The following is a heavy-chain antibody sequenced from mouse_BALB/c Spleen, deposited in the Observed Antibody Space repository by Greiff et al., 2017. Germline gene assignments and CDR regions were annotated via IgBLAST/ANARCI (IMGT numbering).Heavy chain of an antibody. Sequence: GGGLVQPKGSLKLSCAASGFTFNTYAMHWVRQAPGKGLEWVARIRSKSNNYATYYADAVKDRFTISRDDSQSMLYLQMNNLTTEDTAMYYCGRKLGFAYWGQGTLVTVSA. CDR1: GFTFNTYA. V-gene: IGHV10-1*02. D-gene: IGHD4-1*01. CDR3: GRKLGFAY. J-gene: IGHJ3*01. CDR2: IRSKSNNYAT.